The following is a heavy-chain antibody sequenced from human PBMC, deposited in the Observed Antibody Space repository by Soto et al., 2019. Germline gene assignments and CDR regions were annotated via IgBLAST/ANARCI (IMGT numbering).Heavy chain of an antibody. D-gene: IGHD2-15*01. Sequence: QITLKESGPTLVKPTQTLTLTCTFSGFSLSTTGMGVGWIRQPPGKALEWLAFIYWDNDKRYSPSLKNRLTINQGTSRNQAVLTMTNMDPADTGTYYCAHRGIEAAPLFDYWGQGTLVTVSS. V-gene: IGHV2-5*02. CDR1: GFSLSTTGMG. CDR2: IYWDNDK. J-gene: IGHJ4*02. CDR3: AHRGIEAAPLFDY.